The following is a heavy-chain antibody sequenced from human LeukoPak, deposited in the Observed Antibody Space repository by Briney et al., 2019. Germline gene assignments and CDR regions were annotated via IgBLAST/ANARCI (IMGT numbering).Heavy chain of an antibody. CDR2: IYSSGST. J-gene: IGHJ4*02. Sequence: SETLSLTCTVSGGSISSGSYYWRWIRQPAGTGLEWIVRIYSSGSTNYNPSLKSRITISVNTSKNQFSLKLSPMAAADTAVYYCARAMDSWVGLTFDYWGQGALVTGSS. CDR3: ARAMDSWVGLTFDY. D-gene: IGHD3-10*01. CDR1: GGSISSGSYY. V-gene: IGHV4-61*02.